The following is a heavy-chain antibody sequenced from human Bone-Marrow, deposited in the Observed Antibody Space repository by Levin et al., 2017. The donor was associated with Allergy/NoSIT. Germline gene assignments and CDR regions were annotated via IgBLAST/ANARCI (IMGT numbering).Heavy chain of an antibody. CDR3: ANGLEGFDP. V-gene: IGHV3-30*18. CDR2: ISYDGSNK. D-gene: IGHD3-10*01. J-gene: IGHJ5*02. Sequence: GGSLRLSCAASGFTFSSYGMHWVRQAPGKGLEWVAVISYDGSNKYYADSVKGRFTISRDNSKNTLYLQMNSLRAEDTAVYYCANGLEGFDPWGQGTLVTVSS. CDR1: GFTFSSYG.